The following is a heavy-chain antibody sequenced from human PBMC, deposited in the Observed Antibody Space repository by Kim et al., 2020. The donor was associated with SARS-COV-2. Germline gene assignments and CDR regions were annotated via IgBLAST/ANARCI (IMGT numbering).Heavy chain of an antibody. CDR2: IKSKTDGGTT. CDR3: TTDPKKGVNY. D-gene: IGHD3-10*01. J-gene: IGHJ4*02. CDR1: EFTFSNAW. V-gene: IGHV3-15*01. Sequence: GGSLRLSCAASEFTFSNAWMNWVRQAPGKGLEWVGRIKSKTDGGTTDYATPVKGRFTISRDDSENTLYLQMNSLRTEDTAVYYCTTDPKKGVNYWGQGTLVTVSS.